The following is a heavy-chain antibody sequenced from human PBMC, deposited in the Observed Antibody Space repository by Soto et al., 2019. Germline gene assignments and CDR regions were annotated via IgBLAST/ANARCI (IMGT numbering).Heavy chain of an antibody. CDR3: VRNKASGLDI. CDR1: GYTFTTYY. D-gene: IGHD6-25*01. J-gene: IGHJ3*02. CDR2: INPSVGST. V-gene: IGHV1-46*01. Sequence: QVQLVQSGPEVKKPGASVKVSCKASGYTFTTYYIHWVRQAPGEGLEWMGFINPSVGSTSYSRKFRDRATMTRDTSTSTVDVELSSLGSEDTAVYYCVRNKASGLDIWGQGTMVTVAS.